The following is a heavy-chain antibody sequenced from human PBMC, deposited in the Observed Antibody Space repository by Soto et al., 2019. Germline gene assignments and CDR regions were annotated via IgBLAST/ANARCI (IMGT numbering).Heavy chain of an antibody. D-gene: IGHD2-15*01. Sequence: GGSLRLSCAASGFTFSSYAMSWVRQAPGKGLEWVSAISGSGGSTYYADSVKGRFTISRDNSKNTLYLQMNSLRAEDTAVYYCAKDRCSGGRCYSGFSYWGQGTLVTVSS. V-gene: IGHV3-23*01. CDR3: AKDRCSGGRCYSGFSY. CDR2: ISGSGGST. J-gene: IGHJ4*02. CDR1: GFTFSSYA.